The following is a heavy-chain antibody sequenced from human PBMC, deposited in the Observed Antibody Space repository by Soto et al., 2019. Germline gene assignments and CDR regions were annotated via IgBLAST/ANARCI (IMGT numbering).Heavy chain of an antibody. CDR3: ARLGGGWNYGHSMDV. Sequence: QLQLQESGPGLVKPSETLSLTCTVSGGSISSSSYYWGWIRQPPGKGLEWIGSIYYSGSTYYNPSLKSRVTISVDTSKNQFSLKLSSVTAADSAVYYCARLGGGWNYGHSMDVWGNGTTVTVSS. CDR2: IYYSGST. CDR1: GGSISSSSYY. D-gene: IGHD1-7*01. V-gene: IGHV4-39*01. J-gene: IGHJ6*03.